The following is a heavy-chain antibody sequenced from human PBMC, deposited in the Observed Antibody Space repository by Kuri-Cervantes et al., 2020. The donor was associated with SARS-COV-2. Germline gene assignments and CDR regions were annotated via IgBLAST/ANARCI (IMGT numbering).Heavy chain of an antibody. J-gene: IGHJ3*02. Sequence: GGSLRLSCAASGFIVSSKYISWVRQAPGRGLEWVSVIYSGGSTYYADSVKGRFTISRDNSKNTLYLQMNSLRAEDTAVYYCASTYYYDSSGYPRLGAFDIWGQGTMVTVSS. CDR2: IYSGGST. V-gene: IGHV3-53*01. CDR3: ASTYYYDSSGYPRLGAFDI. D-gene: IGHD3-22*01. CDR1: GFIVSSKY.